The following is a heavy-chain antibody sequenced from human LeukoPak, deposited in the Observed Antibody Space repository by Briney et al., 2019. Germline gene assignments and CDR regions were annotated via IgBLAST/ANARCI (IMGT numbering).Heavy chain of an antibody. CDR2: ISCDGSNK. Sequence: PGRSLRLSCAASGFTSSSYGMHWVRQAQGRGLEWVAVISCDGSNKYYADSVKGRFTISRDNSKNTLYLQMNSLRAEDTAVYYCAKDGWGLWFDYWGQGTLVTVSS. CDR1: GFTSSSYG. CDR3: AKDGWGLWFDY. J-gene: IGHJ4*02. D-gene: IGHD2-21*01. V-gene: IGHV3-30*18.